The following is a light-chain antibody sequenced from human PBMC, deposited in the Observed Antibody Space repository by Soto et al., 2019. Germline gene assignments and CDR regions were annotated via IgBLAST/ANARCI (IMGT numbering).Light chain of an antibody. J-gene: IGKJ1*01. CDR3: QHYSTWLWT. CDR2: GAS. Sequence: EIVMTQSPATLSVSPGERATLSCRASQSVSSKLAWYQQKPGQGPRLLIYGASSRDTGIPARFSGSGSGTDFTLTISSLQSEDFAVYYCQHYSTWLWTFGQGTKVEMK. V-gene: IGKV3-15*01. CDR1: QSVSSK.